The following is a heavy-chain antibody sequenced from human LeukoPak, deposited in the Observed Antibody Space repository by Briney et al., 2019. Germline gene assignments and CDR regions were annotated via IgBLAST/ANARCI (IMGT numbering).Heavy chain of an antibody. CDR3: ASGGGYLVDY. J-gene: IGHJ4*02. D-gene: IGHD5-18*01. V-gene: IGHV3-7*01. CDR2: INKDGSQK. Sequence: GGSLRLSCGASGITFSNYYMTWVRQAPGKGLEWVAHINKDGSQKHYVDSVRGRFTISTDDAKKSLYLETNNLRADDTAVYYCASGGGYLVDYWGQGTLVTVSS. CDR1: GITFSNYY.